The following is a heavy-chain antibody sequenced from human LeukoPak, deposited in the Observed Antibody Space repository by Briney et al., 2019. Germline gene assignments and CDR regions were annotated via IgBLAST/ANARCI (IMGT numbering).Heavy chain of an antibody. Sequence: GGSLRLSCAASGFTFSTYWMHWVRQAPGKGLVWVSRINRDGSSTSYADSVKGRFTISRDNAKNTLYLQMNSLRAEDTAVYYCARDRETYYDILTGYYTLGDAFDIWSQGTMVTVSS. CDR2: INRDGSST. V-gene: IGHV3-74*01. CDR3: ARDRETYYDILTGYYTLGDAFDI. D-gene: IGHD3-9*01. J-gene: IGHJ3*02. CDR1: GFTFSTYW.